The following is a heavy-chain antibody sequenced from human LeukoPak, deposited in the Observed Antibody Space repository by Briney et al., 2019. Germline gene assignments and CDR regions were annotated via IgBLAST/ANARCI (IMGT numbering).Heavy chain of an antibody. V-gene: IGHV1-2*02. J-gene: IGHJ4*02. CDR3: ANPPSGSWSYYFDY. CDR2: INPNSGGT. D-gene: IGHD3-10*01. Sequence: ASVKVSCKASGCTFTGYYMHWVRQAPGQGLEWMGWINPNSGGTNYAQKFQGRVTMTRDTSISTAYMELSRLRSDDTAVYYCANPPSGSWSYYFDYWGQGTLVTVSS. CDR1: GCTFTGYY.